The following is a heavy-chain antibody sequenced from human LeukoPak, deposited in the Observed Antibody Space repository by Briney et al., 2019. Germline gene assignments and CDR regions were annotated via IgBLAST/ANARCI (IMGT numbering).Heavy chain of an antibody. CDR2: MNPTSGDT. J-gene: IGHJ6*03. CDR1: GYTFSDYD. D-gene: IGHD2-21*01. V-gene: IGHV1-8*01. CDR3: ARVVMKAFYYYYMDV. Sequence: GASVTVSCKASGYTFSDYDVNWVRQAPGQGLEWMGWMNPTSGDTGYAQKFQGRVTMTRSMSKNTAYMELSRLRSEDTAVYFCARVVMKAFYYYYMDVWGKGTT.